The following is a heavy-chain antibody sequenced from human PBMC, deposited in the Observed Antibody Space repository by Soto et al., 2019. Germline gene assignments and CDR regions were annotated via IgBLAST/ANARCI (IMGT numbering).Heavy chain of an antibody. V-gene: IGHV1-58*02. Sequence: ASVKVSCKASGFTFTSSAMQWVRQARGQRLEWIGWIVVGSGSTNYAQKFQERVTITRDMSTSTAYMELSSLRSEDTAVYYCAVLGDYYYYYGMDVWGQGTTVTVS. J-gene: IGHJ6*02. CDR3: AVLGDYYYYYGMDV. CDR1: GFTFTSSA. CDR2: IVVGSGST.